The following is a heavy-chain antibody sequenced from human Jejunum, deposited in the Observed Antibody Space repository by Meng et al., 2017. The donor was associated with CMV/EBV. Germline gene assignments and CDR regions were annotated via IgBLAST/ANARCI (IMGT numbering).Heavy chain of an antibody. V-gene: IGHV2-70D*14. CDR3: VGNRGRSDLNY. D-gene: IGHD3-16*02. Sequence: SGFSLATTGMRVSWIRQSPGKALEWLARIDWDDEKFYRTSLKTRLTISTDTSKNQVVLTMTNMDPVDTATYYCVGNRGRSDLNYWGQGTLVTVSS. J-gene: IGHJ4*02. CDR2: IDWDDEK. CDR1: GFSLATTGMR.